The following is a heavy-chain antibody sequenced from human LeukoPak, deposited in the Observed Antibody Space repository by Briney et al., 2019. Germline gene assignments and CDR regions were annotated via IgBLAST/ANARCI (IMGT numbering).Heavy chain of an antibody. D-gene: IGHD1-26*01. CDR3: ARGSGSYYSGAFNI. J-gene: IGHJ3*02. CDR2: IYHSGST. V-gene: IGHV4-4*02. Sequence: TSETLSLTCAVSGGSISSSQWWTWVRQPPGKGLEWIGEIYHSGSTNYNPSLKSRVSMSVDKSKNQFSLKLSAVTAADTAVYFCARGSGSYYSGAFNIWGQGTMVTVSS. CDR1: GGSISSSQW.